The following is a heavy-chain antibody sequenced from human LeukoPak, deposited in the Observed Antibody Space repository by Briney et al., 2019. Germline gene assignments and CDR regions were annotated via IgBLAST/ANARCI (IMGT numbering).Heavy chain of an antibody. CDR2: IGGIGDPT. CDR1: RFTFSSYV. CDR3: AKCVSGWPNWFDP. V-gene: IGHV3-23*01. J-gene: IGHJ5*02. D-gene: IGHD6-19*01. Sequence: GGSLRLSCAASRFTFSSYVMSWVRQAPGKGPEWVSGIGGIGDPTYYADSVQGRFTISKDSSKNTLYLQMNSLRVEDTAIYYCAKCVSGWPNWFDPWGQGTLVTVSS.